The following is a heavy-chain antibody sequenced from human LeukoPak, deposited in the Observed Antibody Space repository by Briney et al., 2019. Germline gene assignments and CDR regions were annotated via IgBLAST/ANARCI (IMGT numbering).Heavy chain of an antibody. D-gene: IGHD3-10*01. CDR3: ARDLGLLRFGEPPVGAFDI. CDR1: GYTFTGYY. V-gene: IGHV1-2*04. Sequence: ASVKVSCKASGYTFTGYYMHWVRQAPGQGLEWMGWINPNSGGTNYAQKFQGWGTMTRDTSISTAYMELSGLRSDDTAVYYCARDLGLLRFGEPPVGAFDIWGQGTMVTVSS. J-gene: IGHJ3*02. CDR2: INPNSGGT.